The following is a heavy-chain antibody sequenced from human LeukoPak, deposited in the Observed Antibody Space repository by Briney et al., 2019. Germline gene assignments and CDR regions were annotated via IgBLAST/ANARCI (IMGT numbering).Heavy chain of an antibody. CDR1: GFTFSKYA. V-gene: IGHV3-23*01. J-gene: IGHJ3*02. D-gene: IGHD1-26*01. CDR3: AKDLGATDAFDI. Sequence: GGSLRLSCAASGFTFSKYAMSWVRQSPGKGMEWLSTITGSGSSTYYADSVKGRFTISRDNSKNTLYLQMDSLRAEDTAVYYCAKDLGATDAFDIWGQGTMVTVSS. CDR2: ITGSGSST.